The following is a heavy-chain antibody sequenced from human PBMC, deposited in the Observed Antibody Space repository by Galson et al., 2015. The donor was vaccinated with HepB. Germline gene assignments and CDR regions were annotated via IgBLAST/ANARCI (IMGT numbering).Heavy chain of an antibody. J-gene: IGHJ4*02. CDR3: ARDMYYDVSGRLDY. D-gene: IGHD3-10*01. CDR1: GYTFSNYA. Sequence: SVKVSCKASGYTFSNYAINWVRQAPGQRPEWMGWINTDTGNPTYAPAFTGRFVFSLDTPGSTAYLQINRLKAEDTAVFYCARDMYYDVSGRLDYWGQGSLVTVSS. CDR2: INTDTGNP. V-gene: IGHV7-4-1*02.